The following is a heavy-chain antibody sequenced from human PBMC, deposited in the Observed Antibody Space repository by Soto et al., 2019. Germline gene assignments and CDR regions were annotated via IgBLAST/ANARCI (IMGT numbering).Heavy chain of an antibody. D-gene: IGHD6-19*01. CDR2: ISYDGSNK. J-gene: IGHJ4*02. Sequence: GGSLRLSCAASGFTFSSYGMHWVRQAPGKGLEWVAVISYDGSNKYYADSVKGRFTISRDNSKNTLYLQMNSLRAEDTAVYYCAKRESTVAGLGVDYWGQGTLVTVSS. CDR3: AKRESTVAGLGVDY. CDR1: GFTFSSYG. V-gene: IGHV3-30*18.